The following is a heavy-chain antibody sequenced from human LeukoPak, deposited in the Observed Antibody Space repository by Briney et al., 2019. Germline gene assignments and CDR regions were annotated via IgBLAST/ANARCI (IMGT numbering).Heavy chain of an antibody. CDR1: GGAISSTAYY. V-gene: IGHV4-39*01. D-gene: IGHD3-10*01. Sequence: SEILSLTCNVSGGAISSTAYYWGWIRQPPGKGLEWIGSIYYSGCTYYNPSLKSRVTISVDTSHNQFSLKLNSVTAADTALYYCARHPPYGSRNWGAYYFDSWGQGTLVTVSS. CDR2: IYYSGCT. CDR3: ARHPPYGSRNWGAYYFDS. J-gene: IGHJ4*02.